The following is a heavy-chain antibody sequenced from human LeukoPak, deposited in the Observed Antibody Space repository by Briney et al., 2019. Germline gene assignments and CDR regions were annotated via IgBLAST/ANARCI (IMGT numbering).Heavy chain of an antibody. CDR2: IIPIFGTA. D-gene: IGHD6-6*01. J-gene: IGHJ6*02. V-gene: IGHV1-69*13. Sequence: ASVTVSCTASGGTFSSYAISWVRQAPGQGLEWMGGIIPIFGTANYAQKFQGRVTITADESTSTAYMELSSLRSEDTAVYYCARGKQLASYYYYGMDVWGQGTTVTVSS. CDR3: ARGKQLASYYYYGMDV. CDR1: GGTFSSYA.